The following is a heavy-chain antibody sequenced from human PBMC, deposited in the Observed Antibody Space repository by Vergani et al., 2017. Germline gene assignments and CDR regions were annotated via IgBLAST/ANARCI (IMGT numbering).Heavy chain of an antibody. CDR1: GYTFTSYG. CDR3: ARCYYDSSGYYPYYFDY. V-gene: IGHV1-18*01. D-gene: IGHD3-22*01. J-gene: IGHJ4*02. Sequence: QVQLVQSGAEVKKPGASVKVSCKASGYTFTSYGISWVRQAPGQGLEWMGWISAYNGNTNYSQKLQGRVTMTPDTSTSTAYMGLRSLRSDDTAVYYCARCYYDSSGYYPYYFDYWGQGTLVTVSS. CDR2: ISAYNGNT.